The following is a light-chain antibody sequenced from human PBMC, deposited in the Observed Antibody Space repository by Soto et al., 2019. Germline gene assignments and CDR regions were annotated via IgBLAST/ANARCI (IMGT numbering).Light chain of an antibody. CDR3: QQYYTLIT. V-gene: IGKV3-20*01. CDR1: QSLSSNY. CDR2: GAF. J-gene: IGKJ5*01. Sequence: EIVLTQSPGTLSLSQGERATLSCRASQSLSSNYLAWHQRKPGQAPRLLMFGAFSRASGIPDRFSGSGSGTDFTLTINRVAPEDSAVYYCQQYYTLITFGQGTRLEIK.